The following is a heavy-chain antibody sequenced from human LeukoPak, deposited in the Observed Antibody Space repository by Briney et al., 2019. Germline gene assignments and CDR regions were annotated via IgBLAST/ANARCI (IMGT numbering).Heavy chain of an antibody. J-gene: IGHJ4*02. CDR3: AKDGGLWVSAHWGDS. V-gene: IGHV3-53*01. D-gene: IGHD7-27*01. CDR2: SYSGGST. CDR1: GFTVSSNY. Sequence: GGSLRLSCAASGFTVSSNYMSWVRQAPGKGLEWLSVSYSGGSTFYADSVKGRFTVSRDNSKNTLFLQMNSLRAEDTAVYYCAKDGGLWVSAHWGDSWGRGTLVTVSS.